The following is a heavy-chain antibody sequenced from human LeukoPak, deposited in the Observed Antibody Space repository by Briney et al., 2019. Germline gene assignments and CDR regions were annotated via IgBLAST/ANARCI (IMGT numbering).Heavy chain of an antibody. CDR1: DFILRAYV. V-gene: IGHV3-74*01. CDR3: ARGVDYGLDV. D-gene: IGHD2-15*01. CDR2: VNFDGSST. Sequence: GGSLRLSCAASDFILRAYVMNWVRQAPGKGLVWVSHVNFDGSSTSYADSVKGRFTISRDNARNTLYLQMNSLRVEDTAVYYCARGVDYGLDVWGQGTTVTVSS. J-gene: IGHJ6*02.